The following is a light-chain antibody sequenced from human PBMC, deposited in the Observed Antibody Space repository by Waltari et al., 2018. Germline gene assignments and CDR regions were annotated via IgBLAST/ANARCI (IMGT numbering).Light chain of an antibody. CDR2: RDN. V-gene: IGLV1-44*01. Sequence: QSVLTQPPSASGTPGQRVTISCSGSTSHIREYEVDWYQQFPGTAPKLLIYRDNRRPSGVPDRFSGSKSSASASLAISGLQSEDEADYFCAAWDHNLNGPVFGGGTRLTVL. J-gene: IGLJ2*01. CDR3: AAWDHNLNGPV. CDR1: TSHIREYE.